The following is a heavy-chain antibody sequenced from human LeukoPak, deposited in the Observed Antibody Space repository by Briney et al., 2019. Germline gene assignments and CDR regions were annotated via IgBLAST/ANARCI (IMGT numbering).Heavy chain of an antibody. Sequence: GASVKVSCKASGYTFTSYDINWVRQATGQGLEWMGWMNPNSGNTGYAQKFQGRVTMTRNTSISTAYMELSSLRSEDTAVYYCATHVAGRYYYGVDVWGQGTTVTVSS. D-gene: IGHD6-13*01. V-gene: IGHV1-8*01. CDR2: MNPNSGNT. CDR3: ATHVAGRYYYGVDV. J-gene: IGHJ6*02. CDR1: GYTFTSYD.